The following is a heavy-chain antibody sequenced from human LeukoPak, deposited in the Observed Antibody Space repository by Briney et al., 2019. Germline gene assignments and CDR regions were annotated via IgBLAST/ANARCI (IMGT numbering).Heavy chain of an antibody. V-gene: IGHV1-2*02. CDR3: ARGAHYHDSSEGYDY. Sequence: ASVTVSFKASGYTVTGYYMHWVRQAPGQGLEWMGWINPNSGGTNYAQKFQGGVTMTRDTSISTAYMELSRLRSDDTAVYYCARGAHYHDSSEGYDYWGQGTLVTVSS. CDR1: GYTVTGYY. D-gene: IGHD3-22*01. CDR2: INPNSGGT. J-gene: IGHJ4*02.